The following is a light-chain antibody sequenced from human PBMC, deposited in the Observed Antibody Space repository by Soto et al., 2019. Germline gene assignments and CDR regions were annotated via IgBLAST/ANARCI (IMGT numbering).Light chain of an antibody. J-gene: IGKJ4*01. CDR3: QQRSNWPRALT. Sequence: EIVLTQSPATLSLSPGERATLSCRASQSVSSYLAWYQQKPGQAPRLLIYDASNRATGIPARFSGSGSGTDFTLTTSSLEPEDFAVYYCQQRSNWPRALTFGQGTKVDIK. CDR2: DAS. CDR1: QSVSSY. V-gene: IGKV3-11*01.